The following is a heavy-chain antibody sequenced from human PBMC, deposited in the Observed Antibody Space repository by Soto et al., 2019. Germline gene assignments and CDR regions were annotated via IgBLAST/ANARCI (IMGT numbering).Heavy chain of an antibody. CDR2: IYTSGST. CDR1: GDSISSYY. J-gene: IGHJ6*02. D-gene: IGHD3-22*01. V-gene: IGHV4-4*07. CDR3: ARDRGDYDSSGYDYYYGMDV. Sequence: SETLSLTCTVSGDSISSYYWSWIRQPAGKGLEWIGRIYTSGSTNYNPSLKSRVTMSVDTSKNQFSVKLSSVTAADTAVYYCARDRGDYDSSGYDYYYGMDVWGQGTTVTVSS.